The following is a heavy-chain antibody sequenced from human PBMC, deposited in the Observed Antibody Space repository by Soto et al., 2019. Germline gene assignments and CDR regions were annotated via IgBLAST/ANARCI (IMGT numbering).Heavy chain of an antibody. D-gene: IGHD1-26*01. J-gene: IGHJ5*02. CDR3: ARTTLGADNWSDP. Sequence: SETLSLTCTVSGDSISSYHWSWIRQPPGKGLEWIGYIYYSGSTNYNPSLKSRVTISVDTSKNQFSLKLSSVTAADTAVYYCARTTLGADNWSDPWGQGTLVTVSS. CDR2: IYYSGST. CDR1: GDSISSYH. V-gene: IGHV4-59*01.